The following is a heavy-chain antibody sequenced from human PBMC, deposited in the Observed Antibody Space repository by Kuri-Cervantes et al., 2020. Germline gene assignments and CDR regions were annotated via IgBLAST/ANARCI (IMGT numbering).Heavy chain of an antibody. CDR3: ARADGYNSPFDY. J-gene: IGHJ4*02. D-gene: IGHD5-24*01. CDR1: GFTFNNYA. CDR2: ISDSGGST. V-gene: IGHV3-23*01. Sequence: GESLKISCAASGFTFNNYAMNWVRQAPGKGLEWVSAISDSGGSTYNADSVKGRFTISRDNSKNTLYLQMNSLRADDTAVYYCARADGYNSPFDYWGQGTLVTVSS.